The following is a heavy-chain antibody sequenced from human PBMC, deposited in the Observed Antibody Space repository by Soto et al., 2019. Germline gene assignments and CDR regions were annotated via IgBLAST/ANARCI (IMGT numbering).Heavy chain of an antibody. J-gene: IGHJ4*02. D-gene: IGHD1-26*01. CDR1: GSTFSIYA. V-gene: IGHV1-69*13. Sequence: SVTVSCQASGSTFSIYAISWVRQDPAQGLEWRAGIIPIFGTANYAQKFQGRVTITADESTRTAYMELSSLRSEDTAVYYCARGTLPHSGIYHAAYWGQGTLVTVSS. CDR3: ARGTLPHSGIYHAAY. CDR2: IIPIFGTA.